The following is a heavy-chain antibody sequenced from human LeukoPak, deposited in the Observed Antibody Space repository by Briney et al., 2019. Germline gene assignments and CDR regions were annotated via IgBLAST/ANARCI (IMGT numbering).Heavy chain of an antibody. CDR2: ISWNSGNI. CDR3: AKDYWNYPTGYFDY. V-gene: IGHV3-9*03. D-gene: IGHD1-7*01. Sequence: GGSLRLSCAASGFTFDDYAMHWVRQAPGKGLEWVSGISWNSGNIGYADSVKGRFTISRDNAKNSLYLQMNSLRAEDMALYYCAKDYWNYPTGYFDYWGQGTLVTVSS. CDR1: GFTFDDYA. J-gene: IGHJ4*02.